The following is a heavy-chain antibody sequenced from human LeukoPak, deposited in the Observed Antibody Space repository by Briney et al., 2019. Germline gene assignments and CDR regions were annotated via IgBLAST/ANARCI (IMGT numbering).Heavy chain of an antibody. CDR3: ARASGSFDY. V-gene: IGHV3-33*01. Sequence: VGSLRLSCAASGFTFSDYGIHWVRQAPGKGLEWVAVIWSDGSNKYYADSVKGRFTISRDNSKKTLYLQMNSLRVEDTAVYYCARASGSFDYWGQGTLVTVSS. D-gene: IGHD3-10*01. CDR1: GFTFSDYG. J-gene: IGHJ4*02. CDR2: IWSDGSNK.